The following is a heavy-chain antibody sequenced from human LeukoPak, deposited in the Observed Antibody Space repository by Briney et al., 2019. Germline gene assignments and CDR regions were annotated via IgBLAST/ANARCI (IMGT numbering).Heavy chain of an antibody. CDR3: ARVVYQWRSSGSYMDV. J-gene: IGHJ6*03. CDR2: IYTSGST. Sequence: PSETLSLTCTVSGGSISSGSYYWSWIRQPAGKGLEWIGRIYTSGSTNYNPSLKSRVTISVDTSKNQFSLKLSSVTAADTAVYYCARVVYQWRSSGSYMDVWGKGTTVTVSS. D-gene: IGHD1-26*01. V-gene: IGHV4-61*02. CDR1: GGSISSGSYY.